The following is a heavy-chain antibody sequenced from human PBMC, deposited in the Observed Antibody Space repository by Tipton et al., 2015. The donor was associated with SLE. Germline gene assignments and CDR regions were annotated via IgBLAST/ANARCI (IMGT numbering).Heavy chain of an antibody. D-gene: IGHD2-15*01. Sequence: TLSLTCTVSGGSISSGSYYWSWIRQPAGKALEWIGRVYTSGSTYNNPSLKSRVTISVDTSKSQFSLKLGSVTAADTAVYYCAREGPSWYYYYYMDVWGKGTTVTVS. J-gene: IGHJ6*03. CDR2: VYTSGST. V-gene: IGHV4-61*02. CDR3: AREGPSWYYYYYMDV. CDR1: GGSISSGSYY.